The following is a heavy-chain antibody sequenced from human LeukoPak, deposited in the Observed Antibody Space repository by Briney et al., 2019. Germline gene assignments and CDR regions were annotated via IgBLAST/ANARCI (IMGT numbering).Heavy chain of an antibody. CDR1: GYIFTSYY. CDR3: ARDTFITMIVVGESYFDY. V-gene: IGHV1-46*01. Sequence: ASVKVSCKASGYIFTSYYMHWVRQAPGQGLEWMGIINPSGGSTSYAQKFQGRVTMTRDTSTSTVYMELSSLRSEDTAVYYCARDTFITMIVVGESYFDYWGQGTLVTVSS. J-gene: IGHJ4*02. CDR2: INPSGGST. D-gene: IGHD3-22*01.